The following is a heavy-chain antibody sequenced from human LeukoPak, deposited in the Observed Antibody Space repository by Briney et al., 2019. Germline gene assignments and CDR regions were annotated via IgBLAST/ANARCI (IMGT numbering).Heavy chain of an antibody. CDR3: AKDIVPYSSSPRQPST. CDR2: ISWNSGSI. Sequence: GGSLRLSCAASGFTFDDYAMHWVRQAPGKGLEWVSGISWNSGSIGYADSVKGRFTISRDNAKNSLYLQMNSLRAEDTALYYCAKDIVPYSSSPRQPSTWGQGTLVTVSS. J-gene: IGHJ5*02. D-gene: IGHD6-6*01. V-gene: IGHV3-9*01. CDR1: GFTFDDYA.